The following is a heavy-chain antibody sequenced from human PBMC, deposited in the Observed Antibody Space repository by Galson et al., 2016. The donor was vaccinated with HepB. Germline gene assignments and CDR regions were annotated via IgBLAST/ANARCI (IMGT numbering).Heavy chain of an antibody. Sequence: TLSLTCTVSNGSISDGDFYWSWIRQAPGKGLEWIGYTYYSGSTDYNSSLKSRVTMSLDTAKNQLSLRLNSVTAADTAVYYCSRVPLKIYFDNAWGSYPYYFDYWGQGALVTVSS. V-gene: IGHV4-30-4*01. CDR1: NGSISDGDFY. J-gene: IGHJ4*02. CDR2: TYYSGST. CDR3: SRVPLKIYFDNAWGSYPYYFDY. D-gene: IGHD3-16*01.